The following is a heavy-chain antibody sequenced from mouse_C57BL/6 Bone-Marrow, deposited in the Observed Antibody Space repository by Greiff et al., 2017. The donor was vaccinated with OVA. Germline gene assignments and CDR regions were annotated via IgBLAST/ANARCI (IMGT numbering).Heavy chain of an antibody. V-gene: IGHV14-4*01. CDR3: STAQASYYFDY. Sequence: VQLQQSGAEIVRPGASVKLSCTASGFNIQDDYMHWVKQRPEQGLEWIGWIDPENGDTEYASKFQGKATITADTSSNTAYLQLSSLTSEDTAVYYCSTAQASYYFDYWGQGTTLTVSS. J-gene: IGHJ2*01. CDR2: IDPENGDT. CDR1: GFNIQDDY. D-gene: IGHD3-2*02.